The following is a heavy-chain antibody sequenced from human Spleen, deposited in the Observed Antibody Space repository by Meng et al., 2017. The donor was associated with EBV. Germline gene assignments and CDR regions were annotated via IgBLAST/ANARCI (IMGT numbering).Heavy chain of an antibody. CDR3: ARGKAGGIDY. CDR1: AGSVTSSSDS. D-gene: IGHD3-16*01. Sequence: QLLLQESGPGLVKPSETLSLTCTVSAGSVTSSSDSWGWIRQPPGKGLEYIGSIHYSGSTNYNPSLKSRVTISGDTSKNQFSLKLDSVTAADTAVYYCARGKAGGIDYWGQGTLVTVSS. CDR2: IHYSGST. J-gene: IGHJ4*02. V-gene: IGHV4-39*07.